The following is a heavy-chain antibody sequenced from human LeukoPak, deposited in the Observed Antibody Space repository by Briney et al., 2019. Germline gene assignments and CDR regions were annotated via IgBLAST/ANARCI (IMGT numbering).Heavy chain of an antibody. J-gene: IGHJ4*02. Sequence: GASVKVSCRASGYTFTSYGISWVRQAPGQGLEWVGWISAYNGNTNYAQKLQGRVTMTTDTSTSTAYMELRSLRSDDTAVYYCARDSGLSGGSWPLDYWGQGTLVTVSS. CDR1: GYTFTSYG. D-gene: IGHD2-15*01. CDR2: ISAYNGNT. V-gene: IGHV1-18*01. CDR3: ARDSGLSGGSWPLDY.